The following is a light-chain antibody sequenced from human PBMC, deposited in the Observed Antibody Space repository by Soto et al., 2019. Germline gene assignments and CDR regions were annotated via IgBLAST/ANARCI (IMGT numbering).Light chain of an antibody. Sequence: QAVVTQSPSASGTPGQRVTISCSGSASTIGRNYVYWYQQLPGTAPKLLIYRNSQRPSGVPDRFSGSQSGTSASLAISGLRSEDEADYYCAAWDENLSGLYVFGAGTKLTVL. V-gene: IGLV1-47*01. CDR3: AAWDENLSGLYV. CDR1: ASTIGRNY. CDR2: RNS. J-gene: IGLJ1*01.